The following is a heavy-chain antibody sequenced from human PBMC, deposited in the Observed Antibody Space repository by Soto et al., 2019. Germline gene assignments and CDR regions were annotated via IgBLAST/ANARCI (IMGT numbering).Heavy chain of an antibody. CDR1: GASISPYY. V-gene: IGHV4-59*01. Sequence: SETLSLTCAVSGASISPYYWSWIRQPPGNGLEWIGYIYYSGSTNYKPSLKSRVTISLDTSKNQFSLKLSSVTAADTAMYYCARDRGDRNDYYYGVHVWGQGPTVTVSS. J-gene: IGHJ6*02. CDR3: ARDRGDRNDYYYGVHV. CDR2: IYYSGST. D-gene: IGHD7-27*01.